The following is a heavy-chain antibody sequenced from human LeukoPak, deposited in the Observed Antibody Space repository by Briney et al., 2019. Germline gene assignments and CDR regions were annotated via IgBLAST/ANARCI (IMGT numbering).Heavy chain of an antibody. D-gene: IGHD1-1*01. CDR3: ARDLSSGGWTLEFDY. CDR2: ISGHTGNT. V-gene: IGHV1-18*01. J-gene: IGHJ4*02. Sequence: ASVKVSCKTSGYTFSTYGVTWVRQAPGQGFQWMGWISGHTGNTKYAENFQGRISLTTDTSATTAYMELWSLTSDDTAVYYCARDLSSGGWTLEFDYWGQGSLVTVAS. CDR1: GYTFSTYG.